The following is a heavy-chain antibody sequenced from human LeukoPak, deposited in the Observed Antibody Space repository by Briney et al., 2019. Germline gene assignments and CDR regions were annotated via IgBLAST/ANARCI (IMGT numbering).Heavy chain of an antibody. Sequence: ASVKVSCKASGYTFTGYYMHWVRQAPGQGLEWMGRINPNSGGTNYAQKFQGRVTMSRDTSISTAYRELTRLRSDDTAVYYCAAGGSSSSSDEFFQHWGQGTLVTVSS. V-gene: IGHV1-2*06. CDR1: GYTFTGYY. CDR3: AAGGSSSSSDEFFQH. CDR2: INPNSGGT. J-gene: IGHJ1*01. D-gene: IGHD6-6*01.